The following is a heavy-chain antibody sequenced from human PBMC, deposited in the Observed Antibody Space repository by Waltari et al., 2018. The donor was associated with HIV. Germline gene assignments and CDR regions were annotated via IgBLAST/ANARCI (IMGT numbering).Heavy chain of an antibody. Sequence: QVQLQESGPGLVTASETLSLTCTVSGGSISSYHWSWTRQPAGTGLGWIGRIYTSGSTNYNSSLKSRVTMSIDTSKNQFFLKLSSVTAADTAVYYCAREYCSSTSCSPNGRLGAFDIWGQGTMVTVSS. CDR3: AREYCSSTSCSPNGRLGAFDI. V-gene: IGHV4-4*07. D-gene: IGHD2-2*01. J-gene: IGHJ3*02. CDR2: IYTSGST. CDR1: GGSISSYH.